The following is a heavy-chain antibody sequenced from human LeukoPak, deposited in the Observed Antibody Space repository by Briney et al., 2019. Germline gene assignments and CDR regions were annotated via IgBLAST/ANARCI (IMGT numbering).Heavy chain of an antibody. CDR2: ISGSGGST. V-gene: IGHV3-23*01. J-gene: IGHJ4*02. Sequence: PGGSLRLSCAASGFTFSSYAMSWVRQAPGKGLEWVSAISGSGGSTYYADSVKGRFTISRDNSKNTLYLQMNSLRAEDTAVYYCAKGPKGEYYYGSGSYYNYWGQGTLVTVSS. CDR1: GFTFSSYA. CDR3: AKGPKGEYYYGSGSYYNY. D-gene: IGHD3-10*01.